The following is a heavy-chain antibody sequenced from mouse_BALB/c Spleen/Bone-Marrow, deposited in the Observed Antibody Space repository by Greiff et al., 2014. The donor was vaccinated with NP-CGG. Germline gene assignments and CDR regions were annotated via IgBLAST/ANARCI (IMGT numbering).Heavy chain of an antibody. J-gene: IGHJ4*01. CDR1: GSSLTSYG. CDR3: ARNPYGNYAMDY. CDR2: IWSDGNT. D-gene: IGHD2-10*02. Sequence: QVQLKESGPGLVAPSQSLSITCTVSGSSLTSYGVHWVRQPPGKGLEWLVVIWSDGNTTYNSALKSRLSISKDNSKSQVFLKMNSLQTDDTAMYYCARNPYGNYAMDYWGQGTSVTVSS. V-gene: IGHV2-6*02.